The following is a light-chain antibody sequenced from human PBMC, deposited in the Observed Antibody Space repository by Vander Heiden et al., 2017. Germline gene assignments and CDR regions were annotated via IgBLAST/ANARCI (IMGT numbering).Light chain of an antibody. CDR3: SSYTSSSALYV. V-gene: IGLV2-14*03. J-gene: IGLJ1*01. CDR2: AVS. CDR1: SSDVGDYNY. Sequence: QSALTQPASVSGSPGQSITISCTGTSSDVGDYNYVSWYQQHPGKAPKLMIYAVSNRPSGVSIRFSGSKSGNTASLTISGLQTDDEADYYCSSYTSSSALYVFGTGTTVNGL.